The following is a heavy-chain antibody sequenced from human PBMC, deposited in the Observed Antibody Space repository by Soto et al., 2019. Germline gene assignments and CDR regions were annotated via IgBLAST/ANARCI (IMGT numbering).Heavy chain of an antibody. CDR3: TTGSVEGF. D-gene: IGHD2-15*01. J-gene: IGHJ6*02. CDR2: IKTRDKGETT. V-gene: IGHV3-15*07. Sequence: EVQLVDSGGGLVKPGGSLRLSCEASGFSVSKAWMNWVRQAPGKGLEWVGRIKTRDKGETTNYAAPVKGRFTISRDDSKNTLYLQMNSLKTEDTAVYYCTTGSVEGFWGQGTTVTVSS. CDR1: GFSVSKAW.